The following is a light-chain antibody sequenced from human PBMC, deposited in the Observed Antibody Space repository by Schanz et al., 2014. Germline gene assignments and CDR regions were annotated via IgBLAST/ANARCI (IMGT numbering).Light chain of an antibody. CDR3: QHYNNWPRT. CDR1: QSVNSN. CDR2: DAS. Sequence: VLTQSPGTLSLSPGESATLSCRASQSVNSNYLAWYQQKPGQAPRLLIYDASNRATGIPARFSGSGSGTDFNLIISSLQSEDVATYYCQHYNNWPRTFGQGTKLEIK. J-gene: IGKJ2*01. V-gene: IGKV3D-15*01.